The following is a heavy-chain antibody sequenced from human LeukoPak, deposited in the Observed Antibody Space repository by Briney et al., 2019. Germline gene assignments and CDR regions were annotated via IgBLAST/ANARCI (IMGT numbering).Heavy chain of an antibody. CDR2: ISGSGGST. J-gene: IGHJ5*02. V-gene: IGHV3-23*01. CDR3: AKGRGIVGALNWFDP. Sequence: GGSLSLSCAASGFTFSSYAMSWIRQAPGKGLEWVSAISGSGGSTYYADSVKGRFTISRDNSKNTLYLQMNSLRAEDTAVYYCAKGRGIVGALNWFDPWGQGTLVTVSS. D-gene: IGHD1-26*01. CDR1: GFTFSSYA.